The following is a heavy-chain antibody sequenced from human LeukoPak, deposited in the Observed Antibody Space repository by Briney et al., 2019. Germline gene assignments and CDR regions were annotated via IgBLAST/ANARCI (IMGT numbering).Heavy chain of an antibody. D-gene: IGHD1-1*01. CDR3: ARDRGTYNYGTDV. V-gene: IGHV3-9*01. Sequence: GGSLRLSCAASGFTFDDYAMHWVRQPPGKGLEWVSSISWNSLNTGYADSVKGRFTISRDSAKNSLYLQMNSLRPEDTALYYCARDRGTYNYGTDVWGQGTTVTVSS. CDR2: ISWNSLNT. J-gene: IGHJ6*02. CDR1: GFTFDDYA.